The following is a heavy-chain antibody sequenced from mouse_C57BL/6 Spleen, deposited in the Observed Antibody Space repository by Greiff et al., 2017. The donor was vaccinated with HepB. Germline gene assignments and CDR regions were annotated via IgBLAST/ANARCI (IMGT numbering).Heavy chain of an antibody. CDR2: IYPGDGDT. D-gene: IGHD3-1*01. V-gene: IGHV1-80*01. Sequence: VQLQQSGAELVKPGASVKISCKASGYAFSSYWMNWVKQRPGKGLEWIGQIYPGDGDTNYNGKFKGKATLTADKSSSTAYMQLSSLTSEDSAVYFCARSGKTPGYFDVWGTGTTVTVSS. CDR3: ARSGKTPGYFDV. CDR1: GYAFSSYW. J-gene: IGHJ1*03.